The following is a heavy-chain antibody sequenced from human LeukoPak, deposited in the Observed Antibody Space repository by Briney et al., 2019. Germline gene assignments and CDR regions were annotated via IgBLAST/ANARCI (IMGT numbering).Heavy chain of an antibody. Sequence: TSETLSLTCTVSGGSISSSSYYWGWIRQPPGKGLEWIRSIYYSGSTYYNPSLKSRVTISVDTSKNQFSLKLSSVTAADTAVYYCASTRPNFVDYWGQGTLVTVSS. CDR2: IYYSGST. CDR1: GGSISSSSYY. CDR3: ASTRPNFVDY. J-gene: IGHJ4*02. D-gene: IGHD3-9*01. V-gene: IGHV4-39*01.